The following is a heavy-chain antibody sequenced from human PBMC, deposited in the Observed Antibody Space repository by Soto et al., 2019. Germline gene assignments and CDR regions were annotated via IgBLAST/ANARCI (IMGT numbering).Heavy chain of an antibody. Sequence: EVQLLESGGGLVQPGGSLRLSCAASGFTFNNYAMTWVRQAPGKGLEWVSAISGGGDTTSYADSVKGRFTVSRDGSKNTLSVQMSSLRAEDTALYYCAKGRGGSGSLTPRVDLWGQGTLVTVSS. V-gene: IGHV3-23*01. J-gene: IGHJ4*02. CDR2: ISGGGDTT. D-gene: IGHD3-10*01. CDR1: GFTFNNYA. CDR3: AKGRGGSGSLTPRVDL.